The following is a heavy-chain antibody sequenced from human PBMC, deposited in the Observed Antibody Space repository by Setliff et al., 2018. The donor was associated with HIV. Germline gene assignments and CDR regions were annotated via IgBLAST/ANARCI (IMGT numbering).Heavy chain of an antibody. Sequence: SETLSLTCTVSGGSISSGDYYWTWVRQPPGKGLEWIGYIYYSGSTYYNPSLKSRVTISVDTSKNQFSMKMSSVTATDTAAYYCGRDGDGYNYNYYYGMDVWGQGTTVTVSS. V-gene: IGHV4-30-4*08. D-gene: IGHD5-12*01. CDR3: GRDGDGYNYNYYYGMDV. CDR1: GGSISSGDYY. CDR2: IYYSGST. J-gene: IGHJ6*02.